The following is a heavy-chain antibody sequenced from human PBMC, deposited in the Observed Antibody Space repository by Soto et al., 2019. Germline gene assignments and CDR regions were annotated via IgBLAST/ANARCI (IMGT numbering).Heavy chain of an antibody. V-gene: IGHV3-48*02. CDR2: ISGSGGTI. J-gene: IGHJ4*02. CDR3: ARETGLKSSGWSYYFDF. Sequence: EVQLVESGGGLVQPGGSLRLSCAASGFTLSSYSMHWVRQAPGKGLEWVSYISGSGGTIYYADSVKGRFTISRDNAKNSLSVQMNSLRDEDTAEYFCARETGLKSSGWSYYFDFWGQGTLVTVSS. CDR1: GFTLSSYS. D-gene: IGHD6-19*01.